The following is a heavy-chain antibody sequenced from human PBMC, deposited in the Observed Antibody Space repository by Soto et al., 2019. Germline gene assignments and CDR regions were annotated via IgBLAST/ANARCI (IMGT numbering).Heavy chain of an antibody. CDR3: AKDGSVDTAMEYYYYGMDV. CDR2: ISGSGGST. V-gene: IGHV3-23*01. D-gene: IGHD5-18*01. J-gene: IGHJ6*02. CDR1: GFTFSSYA. Sequence: PGGSMRLSCAASGFTFSSYAMSWVRQAPGKGLEWVSAISGSGGSTYYADSVKGRFTISRDNSKNTLYLQMNSLRAEDTAVYYCAKDGSVDTAMEYYYYGMDVWGQGTTVTVSS.